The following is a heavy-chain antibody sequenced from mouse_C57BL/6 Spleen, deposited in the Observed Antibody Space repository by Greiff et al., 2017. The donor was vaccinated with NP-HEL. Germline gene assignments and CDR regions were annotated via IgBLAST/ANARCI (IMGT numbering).Heavy chain of an antibody. D-gene: IGHD2-1*01. V-gene: IGHV1-22*01. CDR1: GYTFTDYN. Sequence: VQLQQPGAELVKPGASVKMSCKASGYTFTDYNMHWVKQSHGKSLEWIGYINPNNGGTSYNQKFKGKATLTVNKSSSTAYMELRSLTSEDSAVYYCARDGNYYFDYWGQGTTLTVSS. CDR3: ARDGNYYFDY. J-gene: IGHJ2*01. CDR2: INPNNGGT.